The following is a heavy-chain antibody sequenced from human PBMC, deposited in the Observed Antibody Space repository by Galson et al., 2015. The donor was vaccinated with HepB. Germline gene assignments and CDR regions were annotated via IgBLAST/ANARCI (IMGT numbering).Heavy chain of an antibody. CDR2: ISSGSSTV. D-gene: IGHD3-3*01. CDR1: GFTFSDYS. J-gene: IGHJ6*02. CDR3: ARDRVRGYYKGYDLYGMEV. Sequence: SLRLSCAASGFTFSDYSMNWVRQAPGKGLEWVSYISSGSSTVHYVDSVKGRFTISRDNAKNSLYLQMNSLRDEDPAVYYCARDRVRGYYKGYDLYGMEVWGQGTTVTVFS. V-gene: IGHV3-48*02.